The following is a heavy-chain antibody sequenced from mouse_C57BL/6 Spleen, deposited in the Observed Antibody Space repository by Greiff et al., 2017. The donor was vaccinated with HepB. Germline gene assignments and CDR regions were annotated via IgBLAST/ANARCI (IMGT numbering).Heavy chain of an antibody. J-gene: IGHJ2*01. CDR3: ARGGIYYDYAFDY. CDR1: GYTFTSYW. CDR2: IDPSDSET. D-gene: IGHD2-4*01. Sequence: QVQLKQPGAELVRPGSSVKLSCKASGYTFTSYWMHWVKQRPIQGLEWIGNIDPSDSETHYNQKFKDKATLTVDKSSSTAYMQLSSLTSEDSAVYYCARGGIYYDYAFDYWGQGTTLTVSS. V-gene: IGHV1-52*01.